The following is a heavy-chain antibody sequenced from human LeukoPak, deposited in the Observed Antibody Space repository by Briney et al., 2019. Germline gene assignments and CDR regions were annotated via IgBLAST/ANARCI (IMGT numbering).Heavy chain of an antibody. CDR1: GFTFSSYG. CDR2: ISYDGSNK. V-gene: IGHV3-30*18. Sequence: GGSLRLSCAASGFTFSSYGMHWVRQAPGKGLEWVAVISYDGSNKYYADSVKGRFTISRDNSKNTLYLQMNSLRAEDTAVHYCAKDGPLAVAGTLDYYYYYGMDVWGQGTTVTVSS. D-gene: IGHD6-19*01. CDR3: AKDGPLAVAGTLDYYYYYGMDV. J-gene: IGHJ6*02.